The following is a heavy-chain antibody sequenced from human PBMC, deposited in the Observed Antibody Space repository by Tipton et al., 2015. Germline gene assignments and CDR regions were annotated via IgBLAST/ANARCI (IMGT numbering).Heavy chain of an antibody. CDR2: IYQHGTT. CDR3: AGYGNYSA. Sequence: SLRLSCAVSGFTVSDHHMRWDRQAPGKGLECVSTIYQHGTTYYADSVKGRFTISRDNSQNTVSLQMNSLRVEDTAVYYCAGYGNYSAWGQGALVTVST. J-gene: IGHJ5*02. CDR1: GFTVSDHH. D-gene: IGHD5-18*01. V-gene: IGHV3-53*01.